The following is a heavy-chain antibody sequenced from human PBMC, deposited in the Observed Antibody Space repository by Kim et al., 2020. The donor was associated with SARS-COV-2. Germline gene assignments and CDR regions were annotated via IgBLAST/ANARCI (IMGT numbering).Heavy chain of an antibody. CDR2: IYYSGST. CDR3: ARDYGVTGWFDP. Sequence: SETLSLTCTVSAASISSHYWSWIRQPPGKGLEWIGHIYYSGSTNYNPSLKSRVTISVDTSKNQFSLKLSSVTAADTAVYYCARDYGVTGWFDPWGQGTLVTVSS. V-gene: IGHV4-59*11. CDR1: AASISSHY. D-gene: IGHD4-17*01. J-gene: IGHJ5*02.